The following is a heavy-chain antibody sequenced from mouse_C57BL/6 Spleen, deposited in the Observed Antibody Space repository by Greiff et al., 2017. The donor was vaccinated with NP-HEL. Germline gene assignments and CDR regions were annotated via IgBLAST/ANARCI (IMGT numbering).Heavy chain of an antibody. CDR3: ARSGITTVVAGGYYFDY. CDR1: GYTFTSYG. V-gene: IGHV1-81*01. J-gene: IGHJ2*01. D-gene: IGHD1-1*01. CDR2: IYPRSGNT. Sequence: QVQLQQSGAELARPGASVKLSCKASGYTFTSYGISWVKQRTGQGLEWIGEIYPRSGNTYYNEKFKGKATLTADKSSSTAYMELRSLTSEDSAVYFCARSGITTVVAGGYYFDYWGQGTTLTVSS.